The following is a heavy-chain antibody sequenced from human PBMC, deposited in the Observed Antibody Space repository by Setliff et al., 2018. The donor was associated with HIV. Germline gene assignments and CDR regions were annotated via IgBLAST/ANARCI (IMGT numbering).Heavy chain of an antibody. D-gene: IGHD3-16*02. V-gene: IGHV1-46*01. Sequence: ASVKVSCKASGYTFTSYYMQWVRQAPGQGLEWMGIINPSGGSTNYAQKFQGRVTMTRDASTSTVYMELSSLRSEDTAVYYCAREGYDYVWGSYRSYYMDVWGKGTTVTVSS. CDR2: INPSGGST. CDR3: AREGYDYVWGSYRSYYMDV. CDR1: GYTFTSYY. J-gene: IGHJ6*03.